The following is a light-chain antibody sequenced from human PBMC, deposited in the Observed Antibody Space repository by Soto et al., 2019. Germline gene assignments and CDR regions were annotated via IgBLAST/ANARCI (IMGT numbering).Light chain of an antibody. V-gene: IGLV2-14*01. CDR3: NSYTSSSNLV. Sequence: QPVLTQPASVSGSPGQSITISCTGTSSDVGGYNYVSWYQQHPGKAPKLLIYDVSNQPSVVSNRFSGSKSGNTASLTISGLQAEDEADYYCNSYTSSSNLVFGGGTKLTVL. CDR1: SSDVGGYNY. CDR2: DVS. J-gene: IGLJ3*02.